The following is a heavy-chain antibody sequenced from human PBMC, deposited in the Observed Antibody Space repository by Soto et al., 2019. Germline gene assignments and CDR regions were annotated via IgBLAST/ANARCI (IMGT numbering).Heavy chain of an antibody. D-gene: IGHD6-19*01. CDR1: GFTFSSYG. CDR2: ISYDGSNK. J-gene: IGHJ4*02. Sequence: GGSLRLSCAASGFTFSSYGMHWVRQAPGKGLEWVAVISYDGSNKYYADSVKGRFTIARDNSKNTLYLQMNSLRAEDTAVYYCAKEKYSSGWWVGIFDYWGQGTLVTVSS. CDR3: AKEKYSSGWWVGIFDY. V-gene: IGHV3-30*18.